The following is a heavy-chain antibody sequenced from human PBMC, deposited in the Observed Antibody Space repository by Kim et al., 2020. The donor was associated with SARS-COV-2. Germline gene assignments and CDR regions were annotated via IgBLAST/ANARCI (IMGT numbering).Heavy chain of an antibody. CDR3: ARQLNIAAAGPVMAAGY. V-gene: IGHV5-51*01. Sequence: GESLKISCKGSGYSFTSYWIGWVRQMPGKGLEWMGIIYPGDSDTRYSPSFQGQVTISADKSISTAYLQWSSLKASDTAMYYCARQLNIAAAGPVMAAGYWGQGTLVTVSS. CDR2: IYPGDSDT. J-gene: IGHJ4*02. D-gene: IGHD6-13*01. CDR1: GYSFTSYW.